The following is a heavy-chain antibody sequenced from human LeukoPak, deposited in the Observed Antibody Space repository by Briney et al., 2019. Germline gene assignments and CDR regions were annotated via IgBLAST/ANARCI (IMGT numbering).Heavy chain of an antibody. V-gene: IGHV1-2*02. J-gene: IGHJ3*02. Sequence: ASVKVSCKASGCTFSSYAISWVRQAPGQGLEWMGWINPNSGGTNYAQKFQGGVTMTRDTSISTAYMELSRLRSNDTAVYYCASRDGYKDAFDIWGQGTMVTVSS. CDR2: INPNSGGT. CDR1: GCTFSSYA. CDR3: ASRDGYKDAFDI. D-gene: IGHD5-24*01.